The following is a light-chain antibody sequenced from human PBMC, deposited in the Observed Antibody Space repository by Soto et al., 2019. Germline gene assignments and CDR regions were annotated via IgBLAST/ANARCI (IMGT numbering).Light chain of an antibody. V-gene: IGKV1-17*01. J-gene: IGKJ1*01. Sequence: DIQMTQSPSSLSASVGDRVTITCRASQDIRSDLGWYQQKPGRAPKRLMFAASKLQSGVPSRFSGPGSGTKFTLTSTSLQPDEFENYYRLQHYTYPRAFGQGTKVEMK. CDR2: AAS. CDR3: LQHYTYPRA. CDR1: QDIRSD.